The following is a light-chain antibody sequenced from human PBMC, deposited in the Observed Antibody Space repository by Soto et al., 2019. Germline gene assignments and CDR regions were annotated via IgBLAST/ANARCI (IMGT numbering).Light chain of an antibody. CDR3: CSSMGSSSYV. J-gene: IGLJ1*01. V-gene: IGLV2-14*01. Sequence: QCVLSQPASVSGSRGQSIAISCTGTSSDIGGYNYVSWYQQHPGKAPNLIIYNVSNRPSGVSDRFSVSNSRNTASLTISGLQAEDEADYYRCSSMGSSSYVFGTGTNVTVL. CDR2: NVS. CDR1: SSDIGGYNY.